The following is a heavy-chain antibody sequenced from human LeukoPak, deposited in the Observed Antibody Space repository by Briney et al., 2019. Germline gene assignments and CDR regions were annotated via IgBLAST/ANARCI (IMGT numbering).Heavy chain of an antibody. CDR1: GDTFTSYD. CDR3: AKPLGGTTEGYYYYGMDV. V-gene: IGHV1-8*01. D-gene: IGHD1-7*01. Sequence: ASVRVSCKASGDTFTSYDFDRVRQATGQRPEWMGCMSPNSGDTGYAQKFQDRVTMTRNTSISTAYMELSSLRSDDTAVYYCAKPLGGTTEGYYYYGMDVWGQGTTVTVSS. CDR2: MSPNSGDT. J-gene: IGHJ6*02.